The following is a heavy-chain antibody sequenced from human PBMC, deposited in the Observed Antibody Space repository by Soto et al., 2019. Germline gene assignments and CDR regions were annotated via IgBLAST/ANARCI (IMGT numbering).Heavy chain of an antibody. D-gene: IGHD3-10*01. J-gene: IGHJ6*03. CDR3: LIKAYYYIRGYPPFLAF. Sequence: SPADSRTCARSGGSVSGNNGASTWLKQTPSRGLEWLGRTYYRSKWYNDYAVSVKSRITINPDTSKNQFSLQLNSVTPEDTAFYFFLIKAYYYIRGYPPFLAFWVKGSSVTGS. CDR1: GGSVSGNNGA. CDR2: TYYRSKWYN. V-gene: IGHV6-1*01.